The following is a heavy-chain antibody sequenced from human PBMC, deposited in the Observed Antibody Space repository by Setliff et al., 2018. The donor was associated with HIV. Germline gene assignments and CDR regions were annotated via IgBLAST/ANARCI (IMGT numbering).Heavy chain of an antibody. D-gene: IGHD1-7*01. Sequence: ASVKVSCKASGYTFTNYDINWVRQATGQGLEWMGRMNPNSGNTEYAQQFQGRVTMTRNTSISTAYMELGSLRSEDTAIYYCARGHSGNYYWGQGTLVTVSS. J-gene: IGHJ4*02. CDR3: ARGHSGNYY. CDR2: MNPNSGNT. V-gene: IGHV1-8*02. CDR1: GYTFTNYD.